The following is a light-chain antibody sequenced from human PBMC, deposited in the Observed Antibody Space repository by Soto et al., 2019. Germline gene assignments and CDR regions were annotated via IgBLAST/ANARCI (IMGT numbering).Light chain of an antibody. V-gene: IGKV3-15*01. CDR3: QQYNIWAPWT. J-gene: IGKJ1*01. CDR1: QSVSSN. Sequence: EIVMTQSPATLSVSPGERATLSCRASQSVSSNLAWYQQKPGQAPRLLIYGASTRATGIPARCSGSGSGTASTLTISSPQSKDFAVYYGQQYNIWAPWTFGQGAKVEIK. CDR2: GAS.